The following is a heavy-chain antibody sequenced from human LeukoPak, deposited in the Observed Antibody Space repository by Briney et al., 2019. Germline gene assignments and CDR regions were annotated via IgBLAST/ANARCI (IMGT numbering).Heavy chain of an antibody. CDR1: GGSIRSYY. J-gene: IGHJ4*02. D-gene: IGHD4-17*01. CDR3: ARTGSTVTMLYPFDH. CDR2: IYYSGST. V-gene: IGHV4-59*01. Sequence: PSETLSLTCTVSGGSIRSYYWSWIRQPPGKGLEWVGYIYYSGSTNYNPSLKSRVSISVDTSKNQFSLKLSSVTAADTAVYYCARTGSTVTMLYPFDHWGQGTLVTVSS.